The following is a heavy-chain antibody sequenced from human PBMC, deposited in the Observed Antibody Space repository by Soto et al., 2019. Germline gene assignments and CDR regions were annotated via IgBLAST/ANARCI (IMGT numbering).Heavy chain of an antibody. J-gene: IGHJ4*02. V-gene: IGHV3-21*01. CDR2: ISSSSSYI. Sequence: GGSLRLSCAASGFTFSSYSMNWVRQAPGKGLEWVSSISSSSSYIYYADSVKGRFTITRDNAKNSLYLQMNSLRAEDTAVYYCARGNSNSASGFNWGQGTLVTVSS. CDR3: ARGNSNSASGFN. CDR1: GFTFSSYS. D-gene: IGHD1-7*01.